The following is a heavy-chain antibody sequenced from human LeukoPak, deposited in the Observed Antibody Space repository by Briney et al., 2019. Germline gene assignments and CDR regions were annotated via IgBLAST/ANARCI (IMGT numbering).Heavy chain of an antibody. CDR1: GFTFSSYW. J-gene: IGHJ4*02. D-gene: IGHD3-10*01. CDR2: INHNGNVN. V-gene: IGHV3-7*01. CDR3: ARSPLLWFGELFSGHDY. Sequence: PGGSLRLSCAASGFTFSSYWMNWARQAPGKGLEWVASINHNGNVNYYVDSVKGLFTISRDNAKNSLYLQMNSLRAEDTAVYYCARSPLLWFGELFSGHDYWGQGTLVTVSS.